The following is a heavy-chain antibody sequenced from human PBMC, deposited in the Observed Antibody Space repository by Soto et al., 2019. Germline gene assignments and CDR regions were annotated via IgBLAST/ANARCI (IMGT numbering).Heavy chain of an antibody. J-gene: IGHJ4*02. Sequence: TSETLSLSCTVSGDSFTIDSYYWAWIRQPPGKGLEWLGTISHSGTTFHNPSLKSRLTMSVDTSKNQFSLNLSSVTAADTALYYCARHSDKYVSSWYGLGYWGQGTLVTVSS. V-gene: IGHV4-39*01. CDR2: ISHSGTT. CDR3: ARHSDKYVSSWYGLGY. D-gene: IGHD6-13*01. CDR1: GDSFTIDSYY.